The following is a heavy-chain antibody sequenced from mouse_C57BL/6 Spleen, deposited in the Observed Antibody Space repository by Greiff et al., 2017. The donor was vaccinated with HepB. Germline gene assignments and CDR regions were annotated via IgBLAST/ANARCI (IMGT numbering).Heavy chain of an antibody. D-gene: IGHD2-3*01. Sequence: QVQLQQSGPELVKPGASVKISCKASGYAFSSSWMNWVKQGPGKGLEWIGRIYPGDGDTNYNGKLKGKATLTADKSSSTAYMQLSSMTSEDSAVCFCARSGWLPWYCEGWGTGATVTVSS. V-gene: IGHV1-82*01. CDR2: IYPGDGDT. CDR3: ARSGWLPWYCEG. J-gene: IGHJ1*03. CDR1: GYAFSSSW.